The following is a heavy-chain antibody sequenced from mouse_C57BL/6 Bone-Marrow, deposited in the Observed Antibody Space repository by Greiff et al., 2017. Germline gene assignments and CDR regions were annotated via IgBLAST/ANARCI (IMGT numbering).Heavy chain of an antibody. V-gene: IGHV1-18*01. CDR1: GYTFTDYN. CDR2: INPNNGGT. D-gene: IGHD1-1*01. Sequence: EVQLQQSGPELVKPGASVKIPCKASGYTFTDYNMDWVKQSHGKSLEWIGDINPNNGGTIYNQKFKGKATLTVDKSYSTAYMEHRSLTSEETAVYDCARGGYYGSAYWYFDVWGTGTTVTVSS. J-gene: IGHJ1*03. CDR3: ARGGYYGSAYWYFDV.